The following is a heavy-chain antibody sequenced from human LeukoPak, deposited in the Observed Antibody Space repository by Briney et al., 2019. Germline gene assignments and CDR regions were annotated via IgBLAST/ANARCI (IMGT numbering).Heavy chain of an antibody. J-gene: IGHJ4*02. CDR2: ISYDGSNK. V-gene: IGHV3-30*18. CDR3: AKGAKYSGSYPVNLDIDY. CDR1: GFTFSNAW. D-gene: IGHD1-26*01. Sequence: GGSLRLSCAASGFTFSNAWMSWVRQAPGKGLEWVAVISYDGSNKYYADSVKGRFTISRDNSKNTLYLQMNSLRAEDTAVYYCAKGAKYSGSYPVNLDIDYWGQGTLVTVSS.